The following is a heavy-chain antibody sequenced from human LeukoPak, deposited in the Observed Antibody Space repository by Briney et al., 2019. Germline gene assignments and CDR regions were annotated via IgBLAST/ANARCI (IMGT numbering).Heavy chain of an antibody. J-gene: IGHJ6*02. CDR1: GFTFSSYA. V-gene: IGHV3-30-3*01. D-gene: IGHD3-10*01. CDR3: ARDHITMVRGVIILLYGMDV. Sequence: QPGRSLRLSCAASGFTFSSYAMHWVRQAPAKGLEWVAVISYDGSNKYYADSVKGRFTISRDNSKNTLYLQMNSLRAEDTAVYYCARDHITMVRGVIILLYGMDVWGQGTTVTVSS. CDR2: ISYDGSNK.